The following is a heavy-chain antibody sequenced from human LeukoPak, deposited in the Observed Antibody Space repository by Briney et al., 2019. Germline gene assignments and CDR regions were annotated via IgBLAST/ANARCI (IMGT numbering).Heavy chain of an antibody. CDR3: ARDSGTTGEVKFDP. J-gene: IGHJ5*02. CDR2: IYSDGTI. Sequence: PSETLSLTCTVSGGSISRYYWSWFRQPAGKGLEWIGRIYSDGTITYNPSLQSRLTMSIDTSKNQFSLKLSFVTAADTAVYYCARDSGTTGEVKFDPWGQGTLVTVSS. V-gene: IGHV4-4*07. CDR1: GGSISRYY. D-gene: IGHD4-17*01.